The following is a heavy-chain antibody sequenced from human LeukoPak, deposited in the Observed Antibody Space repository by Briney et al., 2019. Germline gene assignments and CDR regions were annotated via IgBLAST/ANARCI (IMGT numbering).Heavy chain of an antibody. CDR2: ISSSGSTI. CDR3: ARAVVGAPFDAFDI. D-gene: IGHD2-15*01. J-gene: IGHJ3*02. V-gene: IGHV3-11*01. CDR1: GFTFSDYY. Sequence: GGSLRLSCAASGFTFSDYYMSWIRQAPGKGLEWVSYISSSGSTIYYADSVKGRFTISRDNSKNTLYLQMNSLRAEDTAVYYCARAVVGAPFDAFDIWGQGTMVTVSS.